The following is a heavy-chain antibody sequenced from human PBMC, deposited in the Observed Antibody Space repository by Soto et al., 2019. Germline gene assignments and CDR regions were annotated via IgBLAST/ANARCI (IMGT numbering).Heavy chain of an antibody. Sequence: GGSLRLSCTASGFTFGDYVMNWVRQAPGKGLEWVGFIRSKTFGGTTEYAASVKGRFTISRDDSKSIDYLQMNSLKTEDTAMYYRTRTATRFDPWGQGTLVTVSS. D-gene: IGHD2-21*02. V-gene: IGHV3-49*04. CDR2: IRSKTFGGTT. CDR1: GFTFGDYV. CDR3: TRTATRFDP. J-gene: IGHJ5*02.